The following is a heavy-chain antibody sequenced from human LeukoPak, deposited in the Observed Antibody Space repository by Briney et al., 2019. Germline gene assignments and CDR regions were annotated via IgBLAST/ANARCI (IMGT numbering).Heavy chain of an antibody. CDR1: GYTFTGYY. Sequence: GASVKVSCKASGYTFTGYYMHWVRQAPGQGLEWMGWINPKSGGTNYAQKFQGRVTMTRDTSISTAYMELSRLRSDDTAVYYCARSHPNYGDKPIDWYFDLWGRGTLVTVSS. D-gene: IGHD4-17*01. CDR3: ARSHPNYGDKPIDWYFDL. CDR2: INPKSGGT. V-gene: IGHV1-2*02. J-gene: IGHJ2*01.